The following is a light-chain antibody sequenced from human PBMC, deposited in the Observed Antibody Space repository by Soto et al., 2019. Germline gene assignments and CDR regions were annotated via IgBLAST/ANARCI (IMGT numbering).Light chain of an antibody. V-gene: IGKV1-5*01. CDR2: AAS. CDR3: QQYDTYPFT. Sequence: DIQMTQSPSTLSASVGDRVAITCRASQGIGSRLAWYQQTPGNAPRLLIYAASGLESGVPSRFSGSGSGTEFTLTISSLQPDDFATFYCQQYDTYPFTFGPGIKVDI. CDR1: QGIGSR. J-gene: IGKJ3*01.